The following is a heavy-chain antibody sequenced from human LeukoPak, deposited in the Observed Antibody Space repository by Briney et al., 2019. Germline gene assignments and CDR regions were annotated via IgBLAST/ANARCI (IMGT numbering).Heavy chain of an antibody. D-gene: IGHD6-19*01. J-gene: IGHJ4*02. Sequence: GGSLRLSCAASGFTFSSYGMHWVRQAPGKGLEWVAVISYDGSNKYYADSVKGRFTISRDNSKNTLYLQMNSLRAEDTAVYYCARGTTQEYSSGWYGGDYFDYWGQGTLVTVSS. CDR2: ISYDGSNK. CDR1: GFTFSSYG. V-gene: IGHV3-30*03. CDR3: ARGTTQEYSSGWYGGDYFDY.